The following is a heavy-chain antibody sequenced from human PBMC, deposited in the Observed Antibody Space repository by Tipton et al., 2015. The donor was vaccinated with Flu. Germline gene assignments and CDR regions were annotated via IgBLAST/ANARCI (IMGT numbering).Heavy chain of an antibody. CDR1: DYSISSGFY. CDR2: VYHSGST. J-gene: IGHJ4*02. V-gene: IGHV4-38-2*01. D-gene: IGHD3-10*02. CDR3: ARHTGDSVRGVIDY. Sequence: TLSLTCAVSDYSISSGFYWGWIRQPPGKGLEWIGSVYHSGSTYYNPSLKSRVTISVDTSKNQFSLRLSSVTAADTAVYYCARHTGDSVRGVIDYWGQGTLVTVSS.